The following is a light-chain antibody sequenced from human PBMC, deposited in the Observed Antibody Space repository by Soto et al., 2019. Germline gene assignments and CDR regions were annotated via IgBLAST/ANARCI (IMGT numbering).Light chain of an antibody. CDR3: ATWDASLSAWV. V-gene: IGLV1-47*01. CDR1: SSNIGRNF. J-gene: IGLJ3*02. CDR2: KNN. Sequence: QSVLPQPPSASGTPGQRVTISCSGSSSNIGRNFVYWYQQLPGTAPKLLIYKNNQRPSGVPDRFSGSKSGSSDSLAISGLRSEDEADYYCATWDASLSAWVFGGGTKLTVL.